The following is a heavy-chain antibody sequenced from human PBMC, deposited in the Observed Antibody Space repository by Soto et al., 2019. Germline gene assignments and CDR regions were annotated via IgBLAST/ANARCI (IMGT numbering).Heavy chain of an antibody. Sequence: EVQLLESGGGLVQPGGSLRLSCAASGFTFSSYAMSWVRQAPGKGLEWVSATSGSGGRTYYADSVKGRFTISRDNSKNTLYLQMNSLRAEDTAVYYCAKATYYDCWSGDQGYWGQGTLVTVSS. D-gene: IGHD3-3*01. V-gene: IGHV3-23*01. J-gene: IGHJ4*02. CDR3: AKATYYDCWSGDQGY. CDR2: TSGSGGRT. CDR1: GFTFSSYA.